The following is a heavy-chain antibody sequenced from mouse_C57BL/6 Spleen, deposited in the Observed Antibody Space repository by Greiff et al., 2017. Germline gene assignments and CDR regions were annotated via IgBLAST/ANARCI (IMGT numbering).Heavy chain of an antibody. V-gene: IGHV1-76*01. CDR2: IYPGSGNT. CDR1: GYTFTDYY. Sequence: VQLQQSGAELVRPGASVKLSCKASGYTFTDYYINWVKQRPGQGLEWIARIYPGSGNTYYNEKFKGKATLTAEKSSSTAYMQLSSLTSEDSAVYCCARRDYYGSRDWYFDGWGTGTTVTVSS. D-gene: IGHD1-1*01. CDR3: ARRDYYGSRDWYFDG. J-gene: IGHJ1*03.